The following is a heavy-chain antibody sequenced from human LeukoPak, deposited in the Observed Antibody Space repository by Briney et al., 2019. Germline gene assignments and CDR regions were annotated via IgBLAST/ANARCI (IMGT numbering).Heavy chain of an antibody. D-gene: IGHD7-27*01. CDR3: ARRSPINWGIDY. CDR2: ISYDGSNK. J-gene: IGHJ4*02. Sequence: PGGSLRLSCAASGFTFSSYAMHWVRQAPGKGLEWVAVISYDGSNKYYADSVKGRFTISRDNSKNTLYLQMNSLRAEDTAVYYCARRSPINWGIDYWGQGTLVTVSS. CDR1: GFTFSSYA. V-gene: IGHV3-30-3*01.